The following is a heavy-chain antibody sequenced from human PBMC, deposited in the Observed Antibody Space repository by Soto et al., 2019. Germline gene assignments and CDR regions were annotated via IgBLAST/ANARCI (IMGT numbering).Heavy chain of an antibody. J-gene: IGHJ6*02. Sequence: SVKVACKASGFTFTSSAVQWVRQARGQRLEWIGWIVVGSGNTNYAQKFQERVTITRDMSTSTAYMELSSLRSEDTAVYYCAAEDCTNGVCESYYGMDVWGQGTTVTVSS. V-gene: IGHV1-58*01. CDR1: GFTFTSSA. CDR3: AAEDCTNGVCESYYGMDV. CDR2: IVVGSGNT. D-gene: IGHD2-8*01.